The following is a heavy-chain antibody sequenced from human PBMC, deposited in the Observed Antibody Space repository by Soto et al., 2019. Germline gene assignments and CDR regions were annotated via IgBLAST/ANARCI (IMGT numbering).Heavy chain of an antibody. V-gene: IGHV3-21*01. CDR1: GSTFSSYS. D-gene: IGHD6-13*01. Sequence: GGSLRLSCAASGSTFSSYSMNWVRQAPGKGLEWVSSISSSSSYIYYADSVKGRFTISRDNAKNSLYLQMNSLRAEDTAVYYCARDRQSIAAAGTDFDWFDPWGQGTLVTVSS. CDR3: ARDRQSIAAAGTDFDWFDP. J-gene: IGHJ5*02. CDR2: ISSSSSYI.